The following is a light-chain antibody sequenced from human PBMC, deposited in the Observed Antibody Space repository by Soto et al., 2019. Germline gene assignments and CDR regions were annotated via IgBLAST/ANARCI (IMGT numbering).Light chain of an antibody. CDR2: EVS. J-gene: IGLJ1*01. CDR1: SSDVGGYNY. V-gene: IGLV2-14*01. Sequence: QSVLTQPASVSGSPGQSITISCTGTSSDVGGYNYVSWYQQHPGTAPKLMIYEVSNRPSGLSNRFSGSKSGNTASLTISGLQAEDEADYYCSSYTSRSSLYVFGTGTKLTVL. CDR3: SSYTSRSSLYV.